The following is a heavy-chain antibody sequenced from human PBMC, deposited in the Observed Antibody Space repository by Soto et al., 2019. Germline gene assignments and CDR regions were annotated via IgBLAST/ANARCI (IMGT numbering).Heavy chain of an antibody. CDR2: IYWDDDK. V-gene: IGHV2-5*02. J-gene: IGHJ4*02. D-gene: IGHD7-27*01. CDR3: AHSLIPNWGSRGAFDY. Sequence: QITLKESGPTLVKPTQTLTLTCTFSGFSLSTSGVGVGWIRQPPGKALEWLALIYWDDDKRYSPSLKSRLTITKDTSKNQVVLKMTNMDPVDTATYYCAHSLIPNWGSRGAFDYWGQGTLVTVSS. CDR1: GFSLSTSGVG.